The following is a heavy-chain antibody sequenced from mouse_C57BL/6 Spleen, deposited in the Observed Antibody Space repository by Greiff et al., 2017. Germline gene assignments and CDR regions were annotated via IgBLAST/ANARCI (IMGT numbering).Heavy chain of an antibody. J-gene: IGHJ3*01. CDR1: GYTFTDYE. D-gene: IGHD3-2*02. CDR3: TGSQTAQATEFAY. V-gene: IGHV1-15*01. CDR2: IDPETGGT. Sequence: QVQLQQSGAELVRPGASVTLSCKASGYTFTDYEMHWVKQTPVHGLEWIGAIDPETGGTAYNQKFKGKAILTADKSSSTAYMELRSLTSEDSAVXYCTGSQTAQATEFAYWGQGTLVTVSA.